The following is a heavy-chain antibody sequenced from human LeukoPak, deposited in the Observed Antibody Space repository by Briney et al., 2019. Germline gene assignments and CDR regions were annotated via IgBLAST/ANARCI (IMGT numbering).Heavy chain of an antibody. D-gene: IGHD2-21*01. J-gene: IGHJ4*02. CDR2: IRYDGSNE. V-gene: IGHV3-30*02. Sequence: PGGSLRLSCAASGFPFINSGMHWVRQAPGKAPEWVAYIRYDGSNEKYADSVKGRFTISRENSQNTLFLQMQSLRREDMGVYYCVKPHDLGTNWLLEFWGQGTLVTVSS. CDR1: GFPFINSG. CDR3: VKPHDLGTNWLLEF.